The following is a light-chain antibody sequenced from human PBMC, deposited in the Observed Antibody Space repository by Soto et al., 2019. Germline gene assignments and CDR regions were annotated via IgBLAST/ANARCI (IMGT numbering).Light chain of an antibody. Sequence: ALTQPASVSGSPGQSITISCIGTSSDIGPYNYVSWYQQHPDKAPKLILYEVTNRPSGASDRFSGSKSGNAAFLTISGLQDEDEDDYYCSSYSSSANPYVFGTGTKV. J-gene: IGLJ1*01. V-gene: IGLV2-14*01. CDR1: SSDIGPYNY. CDR3: SSYSSSANPYV. CDR2: EVT.